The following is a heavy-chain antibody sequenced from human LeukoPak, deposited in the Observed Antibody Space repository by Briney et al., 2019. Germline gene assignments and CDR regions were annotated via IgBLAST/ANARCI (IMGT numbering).Heavy chain of an antibody. CDR1: GFTFSNYW. D-gene: IGHD3-3*01. V-gene: IGHV3-7*03. CDR2: LKQDGSEK. CDR3: GRASRSGRPAGIDY. Sequence: GGSLRLSCAASGFTFSNYWMSWVRQAPGKGLEWVANLKQDGSEKYYVDSVKGRFTISRDNAKNSLYLQMSSLRAEDTAVYYCGRASRSGRPAGIDYWGQGTLVTVSS. J-gene: IGHJ4*02.